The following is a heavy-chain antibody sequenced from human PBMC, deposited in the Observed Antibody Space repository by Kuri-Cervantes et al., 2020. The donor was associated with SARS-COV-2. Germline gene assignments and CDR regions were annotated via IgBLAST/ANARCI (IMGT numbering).Heavy chain of an antibody. CDR2: IYSGGST. J-gene: IGHJ4*02. V-gene: IGHV3-66*02. CDR3: ARDRPHCDGGSCYAANFDY. D-gene: IGHD2-15*01. Sequence: GESLKISCAASGFTFSDYYMTWIRQAPGKGLEWVSVIYSGGSTYYADSVKGRFTVSRDNSKNTLSLQMNSLRAEDTAVYYCARDRPHCDGGSCYAANFDYWGQGTLVTVSS. CDR1: GFTFSDYY.